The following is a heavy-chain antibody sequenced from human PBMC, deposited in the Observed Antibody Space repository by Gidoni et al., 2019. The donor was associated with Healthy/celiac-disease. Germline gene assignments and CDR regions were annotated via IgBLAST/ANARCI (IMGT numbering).Heavy chain of an antibody. CDR1: GFTFSSYG. D-gene: IGHD6-13*01. V-gene: IGHV3-30*18. J-gene: IGHJ6*02. CDR2: ISYDGSNK. Sequence: QVQLVESGGGVVQPGRSLRLSCAASGFTFSSYGMHWVRQAPGKGLELVAVISYDGSNKYYADSVKGRFTISRDNSKNTLYLQMNSLRAEDTAVYYCAKERDIAAAGSSGYYYYGMDVWGQGTTVTVSS. CDR3: AKERDIAAAGSSGYYYYGMDV.